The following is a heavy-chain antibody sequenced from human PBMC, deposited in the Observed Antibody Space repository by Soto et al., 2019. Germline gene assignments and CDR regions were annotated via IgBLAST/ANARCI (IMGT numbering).Heavy chain of an antibody. D-gene: IGHD3-16*01. CDR3: ARGFGIDY. Sequence: ESGGGLVQPGRSLRLSCAASGFTFSDPWMTWVRQAPGKGLEWVANINQDGNEKHSVDSVKGRFTISRDNAKKSLYLQMTSLRAEDTAIYYCARGFGIDYWGQGTLVIVSS. J-gene: IGHJ4*02. CDR2: INQDGNEK. CDR1: GFTFSDPW. V-gene: IGHV3-7*04.